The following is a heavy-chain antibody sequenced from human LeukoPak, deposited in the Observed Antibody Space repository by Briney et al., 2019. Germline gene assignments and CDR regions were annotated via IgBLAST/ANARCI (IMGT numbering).Heavy chain of an antibody. CDR3: TRVRSGSYSHWFES. D-gene: IGHD1-26*01. Sequence: GGSLRLSCAASGFTFRNYWMSWVRQAPGKGLEWVANINQDGSEKIYVDSVEGRFTISRDDAENSLYLQMNSLRVEDTAVYYCTRVRSGSYSHWFESWGQGTLVTVSS. CDR1: GFTFRNYW. V-gene: IGHV3-7*01. J-gene: IGHJ5*01. CDR2: INQDGSEK.